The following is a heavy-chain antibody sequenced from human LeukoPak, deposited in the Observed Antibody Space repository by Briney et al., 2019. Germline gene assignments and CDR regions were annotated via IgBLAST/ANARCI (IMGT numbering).Heavy chain of an antibody. CDR3: ARDRGPFYDYVWGSPYYFDY. Sequence: GASVKVSCKASGYTFTSYGISWVRQAPGQGLEWMGWISAYNGNTNYAQKLQGRVTMTTDTSTSTAYMELRSLRSDDTAVYYCARDRGPFYDYVWGSPYYFDYWGQGTLVTDSS. D-gene: IGHD3-16*01. CDR2: ISAYNGNT. V-gene: IGHV1-18*01. CDR1: GYTFTSYG. J-gene: IGHJ4*02.